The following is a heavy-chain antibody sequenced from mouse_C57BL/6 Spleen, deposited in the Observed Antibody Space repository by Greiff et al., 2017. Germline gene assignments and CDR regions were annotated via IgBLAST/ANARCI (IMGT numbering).Heavy chain of an antibody. Sequence: EVQLQQSGPELVKPGASVKISCKASGYTFTDYYMNWVKQSHGKSLEWIGDINPNNGGTSYNQKFKGKATLTVDKSSSTAYMELRSLTSEDSAVYYCARSGFYSKGFAYWGQGTLVTVSA. CDR2: INPNNGGT. J-gene: IGHJ3*01. CDR3: ARSGFYSKGFAY. CDR1: GYTFTDYY. D-gene: IGHD2-5*01. V-gene: IGHV1-26*01.